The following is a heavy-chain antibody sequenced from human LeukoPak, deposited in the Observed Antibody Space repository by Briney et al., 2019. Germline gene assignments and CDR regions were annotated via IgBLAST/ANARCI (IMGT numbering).Heavy chain of an antibody. CDR2: ICTSGST. CDR1: GGSISSGSYY. CDR3: AKEPKRSSGVLDY. D-gene: IGHD6-6*01. J-gene: IGHJ4*02. Sequence: SQTLSLTCTVSGGSISSGSYYWSWIRQPAGKGLEWIGRICTSGSTNYNPSLKSRVTISVDTSKNQFSLKLSSVTAADTAVYYCAKEPKRSSGVLDYWGQGTLVTVSS. V-gene: IGHV4-61*02.